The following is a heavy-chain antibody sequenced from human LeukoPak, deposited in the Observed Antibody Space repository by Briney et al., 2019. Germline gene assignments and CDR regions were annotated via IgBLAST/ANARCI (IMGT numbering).Heavy chain of an antibody. V-gene: IGHV3-7*03. CDR2: IKKDGSEK. CDR3: AKDSYGAAAPDFDC. CDR1: GFTFSSYW. Sequence: GGSLRLSCAASGFTFSSYWMSWVRQAPGKGLEWVANIKKDGSEKYYVDSVKGRFTISRDNSKNTLYLQMNSLRAEDTAVYYCAKDSYGAAAPDFDCWGQGTLVTVSS. J-gene: IGHJ4*02. D-gene: IGHD6-13*01.